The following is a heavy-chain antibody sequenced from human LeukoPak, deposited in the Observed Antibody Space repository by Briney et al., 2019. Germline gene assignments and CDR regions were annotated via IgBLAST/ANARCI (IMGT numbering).Heavy chain of an antibody. CDR1: GYTFTGYY. Sequence: ASVKVSCKASGYTFTGYYIHWVRQAPGQGLEWMGWINPNSGGTNYQGRVTMTRDTSISTAYMDLSRLRSDDTAVYYCARGSIVGATFDYFDCWGQGTLVTVSS. J-gene: IGHJ4*02. CDR2: INPNSGGT. V-gene: IGHV1-2*02. D-gene: IGHD1-26*01. CDR3: ARGSIVGATFDYFDC.